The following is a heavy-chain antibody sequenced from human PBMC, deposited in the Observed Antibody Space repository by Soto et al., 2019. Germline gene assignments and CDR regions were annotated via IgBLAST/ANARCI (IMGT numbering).Heavy chain of an antibody. CDR3: ARVKTRFGGYAFDI. V-gene: IGHV4-31*03. CDR1: GDSISSGSYY. J-gene: IGHJ3*02. Sequence: QVQLQESGPGLVKPSQTLSLTCTVSGDSISSGSYYWSWIRQHPGKGLEWIGYIYYNGNTYYNPSLKSRVTTSVDTSKNQFSLKLSSVAAVDTAFYYCARVKTRFGGYAFDIWGQGTMVTVSS. CDR2: IYYNGNT. D-gene: IGHD3-16*01.